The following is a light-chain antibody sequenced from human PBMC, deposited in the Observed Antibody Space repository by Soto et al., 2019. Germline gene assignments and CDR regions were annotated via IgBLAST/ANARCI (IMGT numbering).Light chain of an antibody. Sequence: DIPMTQSPSSLSASVGDRVTITCQASQDISIYLNWYQQKPGKAPKLLIYDASNLEAGVSSRFAGSGSGTHFTFTISSLQPEDIATYHCQQYDNLWTFGQGTKVEIK. CDR3: QQYDNLWT. CDR2: DAS. CDR1: QDISIY. J-gene: IGKJ1*01. V-gene: IGKV1-33*01.